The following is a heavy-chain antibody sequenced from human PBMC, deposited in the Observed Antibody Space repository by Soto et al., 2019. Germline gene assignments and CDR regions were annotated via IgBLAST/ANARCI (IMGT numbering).Heavy chain of an antibody. J-gene: IGHJ6*02. V-gene: IGHV1-2*02. CDR3: ARDKIVVVPATLLDYYYYYGMDV. D-gene: IGHD2-2*01. CDR1: GYTFTGYY. Sequence: ASVKVSCKASGYTFTGYYMHWVRQAPVQGLEWMGWINPNSGGTNYAQKFQGRVTMTRDTSISTAYMELSRLRSDDTAVYYCARDKIVVVPATLLDYYYYYGMDVWGQGTTVTV. CDR2: INPNSGGT.